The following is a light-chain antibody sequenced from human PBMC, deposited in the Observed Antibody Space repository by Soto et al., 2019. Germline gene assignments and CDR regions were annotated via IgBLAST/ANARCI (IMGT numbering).Light chain of an antibody. CDR3: CSYAGSSIFYV. V-gene: IGLV2-23*02. CDR2: EVS. J-gene: IGLJ1*01. Sequence: QSALTQPASVSGSPGQSITLSCTGTSSDVGSYNLVSWYQQHPGKAPKLMIYEVSKRPSGVSNRFSGSKSGNTASLTISGLQAEDEADYYCCSYAGSSIFYVFGTGTKLTVL. CDR1: SSDVGSYNL.